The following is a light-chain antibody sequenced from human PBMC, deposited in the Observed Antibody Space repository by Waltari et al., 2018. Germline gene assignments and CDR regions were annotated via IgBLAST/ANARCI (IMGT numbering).Light chain of an antibody. CDR2: KVS. CDR3: MQGSHWPT. J-gene: IGKJ1*01. CDR1: QSLVYSDGNTS. Sequence: DVVMTQSPLSLPVTLGQPASIPCRSSQSLVYSDGNTSLYWFQQRPGQSPRRLIYKVSNRDSGVPDRFSGSGSGTDFTLKISRVEAEDVGVYYCMQGSHWPTFGQGTKVEIK. V-gene: IGKV2-30*01.